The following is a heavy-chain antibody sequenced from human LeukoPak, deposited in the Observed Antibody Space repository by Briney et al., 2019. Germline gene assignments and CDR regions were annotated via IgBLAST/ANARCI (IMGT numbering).Heavy chain of an antibody. D-gene: IGHD1-26*01. CDR3: ARGLLGATTSYFDY. CDR2: ITYDGSNK. V-gene: IGHV3-30-3*01. Sequence: QSGGSLRLSCAASGFTFTTYAMHWVRQAPGKGLEWVAVITYDGSNKYYADSVKGRFTISRDNSRNTLYLQMNSLRAEDTAVYYCARGLLGATTSYFDYWGQGTLVTVSS. CDR1: GFTFTTYA. J-gene: IGHJ4*02.